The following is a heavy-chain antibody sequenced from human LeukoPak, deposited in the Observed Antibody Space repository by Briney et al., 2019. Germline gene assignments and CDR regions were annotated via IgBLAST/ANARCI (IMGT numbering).Heavy chain of an antibody. V-gene: IGHV3-23*01. CDR2: ISGSGGST. J-gene: IGHJ4*02. CDR3: APQAPYYDY. D-gene: IGHD3-10*01. Sequence: GRSLRLSCAASGFSFSDYGMHWVRQAPGKGLEWVSSISGSGGSTYYADSVKGRFTISRDNSKNTLYLQMNSLRAEDTAVYYCAPQAPYYDYWGQGTLVTVSS. CDR1: GFSFSDYG.